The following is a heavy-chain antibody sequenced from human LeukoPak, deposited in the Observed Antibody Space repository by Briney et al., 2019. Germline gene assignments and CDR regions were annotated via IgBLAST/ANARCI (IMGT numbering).Heavy chain of an antibody. J-gene: IGHJ5*02. CDR1: GFTFSSYA. CDR2: ISYDGSNK. D-gene: IGHD2-15*01. Sequence: PGGSLRLSCAASGFTFSSYAMHWVRQAPGKGLEWVAVISYDGSNKYYADSVKGRFTISRDNSKNTLYLQMNSLRAEDTAVYYCARDVWVEWRYDSPRTWFDPWGQGTLVTVSS. CDR3: ARDVWVEWRYDSPRTWFDP. V-gene: IGHV3-30-3*01.